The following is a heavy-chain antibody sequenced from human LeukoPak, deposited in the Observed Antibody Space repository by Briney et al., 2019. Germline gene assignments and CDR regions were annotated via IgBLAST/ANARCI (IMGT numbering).Heavy chain of an antibody. J-gene: IGHJ4*01. D-gene: IGHD5-24*01. CDR1: GFTFSSYG. CDR2: IWYDGNNK. CDR3: ARVMDGDGFSPDY. Sequence: GRSLRLPCAASGFTFSSYGMHWVRQAPGKGLEWVAVIWYDGNNKYYADSVKGRFTISRDNSKNTLYLQMNSLRAEDTAVYYCARVMDGDGFSPDYWGQGTLVTVSS. V-gene: IGHV3-33*01.